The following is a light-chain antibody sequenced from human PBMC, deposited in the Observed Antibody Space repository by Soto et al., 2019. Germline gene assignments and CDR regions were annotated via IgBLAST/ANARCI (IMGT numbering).Light chain of an antibody. CDR2: RAS. V-gene: IGKV3-15*01. Sequence: EFVLTQSPGTLSLSPGERATFSCRASQNIYSNIAWYQQRPGQAPRLLIYRASTRATGVPARFSGSGSGTEFTLTISSLQSEDFAVYSCLQYHNLWAFGQGTKVDIK. CDR1: QNIYSN. J-gene: IGKJ1*01. CDR3: LQYHNLWA.